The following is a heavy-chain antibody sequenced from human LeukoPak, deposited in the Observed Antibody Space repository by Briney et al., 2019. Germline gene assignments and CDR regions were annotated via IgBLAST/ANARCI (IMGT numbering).Heavy chain of an antibody. CDR1: GYTFTSYD. J-gene: IGHJ5*02. CDR3: ARGRRTYYYGSGSYLRFDP. CDR2: MNPNSGNT. D-gene: IGHD3-10*01. V-gene: IGHV1-8*01. Sequence: GASVKVSCKASGYTFTSYDINWVRQATGQGLEWMGWMNPNSGNTGYAQKFQGRVTMTRNTSISTAYMELSSLRSEDTAVYYCARGRRTYYYGSGSYLRFDPWGQGTLVTVSS.